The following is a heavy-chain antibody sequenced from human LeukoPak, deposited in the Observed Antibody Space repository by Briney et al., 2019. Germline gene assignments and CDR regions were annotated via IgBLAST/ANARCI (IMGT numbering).Heavy chain of an antibody. Sequence: SETLSLTCTVSGGSISSYYWSWIRQPPGKGLEWIGYIYYSGSTNYNPSLKSRVTISVDTSKNQFSLKLSSVTAADTAVYYCARGMTTVTTFPFDYWGQGTLVTVSS. CDR1: GGSISSYY. V-gene: IGHV4-59*01. CDR3: ARGMTTVTTFPFDY. J-gene: IGHJ4*02. D-gene: IGHD4-17*01. CDR2: IYYSGST.